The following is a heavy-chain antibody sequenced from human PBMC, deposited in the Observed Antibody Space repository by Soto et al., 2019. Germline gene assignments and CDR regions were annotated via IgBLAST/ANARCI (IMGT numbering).Heavy chain of an antibody. D-gene: IGHD3-10*01. J-gene: IGHJ5*02. V-gene: IGHV3-23*01. Sequence: HHAWSLRIYCAASRFPSNSYAMSWVRQDPGKGLEWVSAISGSGGSTYYADSVKGRFTISRDNSKNTLYLQMNSLRAEDTAVYYCAKDRARRITMATAWFEPWVQGTLVTVSS. CDR3: AKDRARRITMATAWFEP. CDR1: RFPSNSYA. CDR2: ISGSGGST.